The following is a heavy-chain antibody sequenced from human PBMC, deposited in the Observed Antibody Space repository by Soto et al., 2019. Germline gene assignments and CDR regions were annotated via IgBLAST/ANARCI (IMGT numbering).Heavy chain of an antibody. V-gene: IGHV4-59*01. J-gene: IGHJ4*02. CDR1: GGSISSYY. D-gene: IGHD5-12*01. Sequence: PSETLSLTCTVSGGSISSYYWSWIRQPPGKGLEWIGYIYYSGSTNYNPSLKSRVTISVDTSKNQFSLKLSSVTAADTAVYYFARDIGGYDYWGQGTLVTVPS. CDR2: IYYSGST. CDR3: ARDIGGYDY.